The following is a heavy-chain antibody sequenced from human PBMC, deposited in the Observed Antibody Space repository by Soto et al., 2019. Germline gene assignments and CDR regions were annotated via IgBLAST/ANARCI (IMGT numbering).Heavy chain of an antibody. CDR1: GFTFSSYW. D-gene: IGHD5-12*01. J-gene: IGHJ4*02. V-gene: IGHV3-74*01. CDR2: INSDGSST. Sequence: LRLSCAASGFTFSSYWMHWVRQAPGKGLVWVSRINSDGSSTSYAGSVKGRFTISRDNAKNTLYLQMNSLRAEDTAVYYCARARYSGYDFPDWGQGTLVTVSS. CDR3: ARARYSGYDFPD.